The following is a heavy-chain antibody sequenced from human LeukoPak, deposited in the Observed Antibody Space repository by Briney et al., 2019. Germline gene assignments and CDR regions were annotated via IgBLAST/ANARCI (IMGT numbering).Heavy chain of an antibody. D-gene: IGHD2-2*02. Sequence: GGSLRLSCAASGFTFSSYAMHWVRQAPGKGLEWVAVISYDGSNKYYADSVKGRFTISRDNSKNTPYLQMNSLRAEDTAVYYCARGEAYCSSTSCYMTDYWGQGTLVTVSS. V-gene: IGHV3-30-3*01. CDR1: GFTFSSYA. CDR2: ISYDGSNK. CDR3: ARGEAYCSSTSCYMTDY. J-gene: IGHJ4*02.